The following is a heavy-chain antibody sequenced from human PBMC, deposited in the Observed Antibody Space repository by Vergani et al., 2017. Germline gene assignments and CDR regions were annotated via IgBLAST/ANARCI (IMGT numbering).Heavy chain of an antibody. D-gene: IGHD3-10*01. CDR1: GGSISSGSYY. CDR3: AGEGAMRFGELIDY. CDR2: IYTSGST. V-gene: IGHV4-61*02. J-gene: IGHJ4*02. Sequence: QVQLQESGPGLVKPSQTLSITCTVSGGSISSGSYYWSWIRQPAGKGLEWIGRIYTSGSTNYNPSLKSRVTISVDTSKNQFSLKLSSVTAADTAVYYWAGEGAMRFGELIDYWGQGTLVTVSS.